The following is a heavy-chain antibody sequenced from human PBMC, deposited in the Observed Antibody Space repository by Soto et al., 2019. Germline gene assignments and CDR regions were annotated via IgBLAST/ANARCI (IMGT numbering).Heavy chain of an antibody. J-gene: IGHJ4*02. CDR3: AADYNFWSGHYNFDY. CDR2: IVVGSGNT. CDR1: GFTFTNSA. Sequence: SVKVSCKASGFTFTNSAVQWVRQARGQRLEWIGWIVVGSGNTNYAQKFQERVTITRDMSTNTAYMELSSLRSEDTAVYYCAADYNFWSGHYNFDYWGQGTLVTVSS. V-gene: IGHV1-58*01. D-gene: IGHD3-3*01.